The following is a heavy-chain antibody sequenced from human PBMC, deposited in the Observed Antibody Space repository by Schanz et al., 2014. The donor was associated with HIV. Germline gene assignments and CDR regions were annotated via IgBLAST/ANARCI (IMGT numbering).Heavy chain of an antibody. Sequence: QVQLVQSGAEVKKPGSSVKVFCRASGGTFINYAFSWVRQAPGQGLEWMGGIIPLFGTSNYAQKFQGRATITADESTSTAYMELSSLRSEDTALFYCARAPYTSGWYGVDYWGQGTLVTVSS. CDR2: IIPLFGTS. J-gene: IGHJ4*02. V-gene: IGHV1-69*01. CDR3: ARAPYTSGWYGVDY. D-gene: IGHD6-19*01. CDR1: GGTFINYA.